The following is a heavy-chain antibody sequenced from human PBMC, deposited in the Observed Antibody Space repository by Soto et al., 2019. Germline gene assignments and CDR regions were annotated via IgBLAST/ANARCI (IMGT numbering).Heavy chain of an antibody. J-gene: IGHJ4*02. Sequence: ASVKVSCKASGYTFTSYDINWVRQATGQGLEWMGWMNPNSGNTGYAQKFQGRVTMTRNTSISTAYMELSSLRSEDTAVYYCARGHRLELHEDYWGQGTLVTVSS. CDR1: GYTFTSYD. D-gene: IGHD1-7*01. CDR2: MNPNSGNT. CDR3: ARGHRLELHEDY. V-gene: IGHV1-8*01.